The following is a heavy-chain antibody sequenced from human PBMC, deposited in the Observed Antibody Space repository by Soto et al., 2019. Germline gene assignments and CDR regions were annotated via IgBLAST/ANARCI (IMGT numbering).Heavy chain of an antibody. CDR3: ATLRRYCSSTSCRSFDY. CDR2: IYYSGST. J-gene: IGHJ4*02. Sequence: PSETLSLTCTVSGGSISSYYWSWIRQPPGKGLEWIGYIYYSGSTNCNPSLKSRVTISVDTSKNQFSLKLSSVTAADTAVYYCATLRRYCSSTSCRSFDYWGQGTLVTVSS. CDR1: GGSISSYY. V-gene: IGHV4-59*01. D-gene: IGHD2-2*01.